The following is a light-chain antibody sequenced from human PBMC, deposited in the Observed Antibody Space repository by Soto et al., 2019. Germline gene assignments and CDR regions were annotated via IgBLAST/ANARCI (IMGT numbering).Light chain of an antibody. Sequence: QSALTQPASASGSPGQSITISCTGTGTDVGAYDYVSWYQQHPGKAPKLVIYDVNNRPSGVSSRFSGSKSGDTASLTISGLQAEDEADYYCSSYTSSSTVYVFGTGTKVTVL. CDR3: SSYTSSSTVYV. V-gene: IGLV2-14*03. J-gene: IGLJ1*01. CDR1: GTDVGAYDY. CDR2: DVN.